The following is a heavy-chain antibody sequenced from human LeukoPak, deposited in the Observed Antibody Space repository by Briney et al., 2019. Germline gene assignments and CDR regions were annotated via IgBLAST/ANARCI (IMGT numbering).Heavy chain of an antibody. Sequence: SETLSLTCAVYGVSFSGHYWSWIRQPPGKGLEWIGEINHSGSTNYNPSLKSRVTISVDTSKNQFSLKLSSVTAADTAVYYCARGTMIVVVNWFDPWGQGTLVTVSS. V-gene: IGHV4-34*01. D-gene: IGHD3-22*01. CDR3: ARGTMIVVVNWFDP. CDR1: GVSFSGHY. J-gene: IGHJ5*02. CDR2: INHSGST.